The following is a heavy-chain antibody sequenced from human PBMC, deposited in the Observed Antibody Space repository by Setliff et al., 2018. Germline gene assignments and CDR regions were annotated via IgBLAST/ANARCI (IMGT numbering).Heavy chain of an antibody. CDR1: GYSFKSDDY. CDR2: VSHSGSP. CDR3: VRQEEETSMVMYYFMS. J-gene: IGHJ4*02. Sequence: PSETLSLTCDVSGYSFKSDDYWAWIRQSPGRGLEWIGSVSHSGSPYYNPSLKSRVSISEDRSKNRLSLKLNSVTAADTAIYYCVRQEEETSMVMYYFMSWGPGTLVTVSS. V-gene: IGHV4-38-2*01. D-gene: IGHD5-18*01.